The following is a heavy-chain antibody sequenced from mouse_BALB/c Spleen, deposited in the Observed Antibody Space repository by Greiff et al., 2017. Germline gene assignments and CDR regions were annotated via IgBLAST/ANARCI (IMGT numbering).Heavy chain of an antibody. V-gene: IGHV14-3*02. D-gene: IGHD1-1*01. Sequence: EVQVVESGAELVKPGASVKLSCTASGFNIKDTYMHWVKQRPEQGLEWIGRIDPANGNTKYDPKFQGKATITADTSSNTAYLQLSSLTSEDTAVYYCARGGFGSSNYFDYWGQGTTLTVSS. CDR3: ARGGFGSSNYFDY. CDR1: GFNIKDTY. J-gene: IGHJ2*01. CDR2: IDPANGNT.